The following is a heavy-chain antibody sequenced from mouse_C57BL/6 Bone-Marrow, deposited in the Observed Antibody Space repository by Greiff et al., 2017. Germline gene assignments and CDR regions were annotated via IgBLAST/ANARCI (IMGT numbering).Heavy chain of an antibody. CDR1: GYAFTNYL. CDR2: INPGSGGT. V-gene: IGHV1-54*01. CDR3: ARFCGDYFYAMDY. D-gene: IGHD2-13*01. Sequence: VQLQQSGAELVRPGTSVKVSCKASGYAFTNYLIEWVQQRPGQGLEWIGVINPGSGGTNYNEKFKGKATLTADKSSSTAYMQLSSLTSEDSAVYFCARFCGDYFYAMDYWGQGTSVTVSS. J-gene: IGHJ4*01.